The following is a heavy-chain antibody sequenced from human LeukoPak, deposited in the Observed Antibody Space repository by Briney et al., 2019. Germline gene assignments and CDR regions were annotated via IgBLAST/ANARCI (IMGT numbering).Heavy chain of an antibody. Sequence: GGSLRLSCAASGFSFSDYYMVWIRQAPGKGPEWISVISSSGSSTNYADSVRGRFTVSRDNAKNSLFLQMNRLRPEDSAVYYCARADSSSLFDYWGQGTLVTVCS. CDR3: ARADSSSLFDY. CDR1: GFSFSDYY. D-gene: IGHD3-22*01. CDR2: ISSSGSST. V-gene: IGHV3-11*05. J-gene: IGHJ4*02.